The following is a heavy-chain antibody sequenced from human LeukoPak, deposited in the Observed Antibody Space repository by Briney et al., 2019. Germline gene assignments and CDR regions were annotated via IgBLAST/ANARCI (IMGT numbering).Heavy chain of an antibody. CDR2: FDPEDGET. CDR3: ARETYYYGSGEVGDRPGYYYGMDV. J-gene: IGHJ6*04. D-gene: IGHD3-10*01. Sequence: ASVKVSRKVSGYTLTELSLHWVRQAPGKGLEWMGGFDPEDGETIYAQKFQGRVTMTEDTATDTAYMELSSLRSEDTAVYYCARETYYYGSGEVGDRPGYYYGMDVWGKGTTVTVSS. V-gene: IGHV1-24*01. CDR1: GYTLTELS.